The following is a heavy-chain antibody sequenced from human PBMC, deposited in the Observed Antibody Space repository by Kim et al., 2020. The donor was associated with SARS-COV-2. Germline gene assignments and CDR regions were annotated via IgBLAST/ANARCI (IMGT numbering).Heavy chain of an antibody. Sequence: SVKVSCKASGGTFSSYAISWVRQAPGQGLEWMGGIIPIFGTANYAQKFQGRVTITADESTSTAYMELSSLRSEDTAVYYCARETVYGSGSYYSIFDYWGQGTLVTVSS. CDR2: IIPIFGTA. D-gene: IGHD3-10*01. CDR1: GGTFSSYA. J-gene: IGHJ4*02. V-gene: IGHV1-69*13. CDR3: ARETVYGSGSYYSIFDY.